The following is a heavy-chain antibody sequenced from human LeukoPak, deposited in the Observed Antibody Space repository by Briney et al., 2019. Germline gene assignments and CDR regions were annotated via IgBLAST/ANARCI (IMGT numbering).Heavy chain of an antibody. J-gene: IGHJ4*02. CDR1: GYTFTSYD. Sequence: EASVKVSCKTSGYTFTSYDINWVRQATGQGLEWMGRMNPNSGNTGYAQKFQGRVTMTRDTSISTAYMELTSLRSEDTAVYYCARDLDGDYDFDYWGQGTLVTVSS. D-gene: IGHD4-17*01. CDR3: ARDLDGDYDFDY. CDR2: MNPNSGNT. V-gene: IGHV1-8*01.